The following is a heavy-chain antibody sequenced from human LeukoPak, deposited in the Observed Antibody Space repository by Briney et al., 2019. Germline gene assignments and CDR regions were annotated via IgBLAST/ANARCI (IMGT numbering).Heavy chain of an antibody. V-gene: IGHV3-66*02. Sequence: GGSLRLSCVASGYTLSNYAISWVRQAPGKGLEWVSVIYSGGSTYYADSVKGRFTISRYNSKNTLYLQMNSLRAEDTAVYYCARQATHWGQGTLVTVSS. CDR1: GYTLSNYA. J-gene: IGHJ4*02. D-gene: IGHD5-12*01. CDR3: ARQATH. CDR2: IYSGGST.